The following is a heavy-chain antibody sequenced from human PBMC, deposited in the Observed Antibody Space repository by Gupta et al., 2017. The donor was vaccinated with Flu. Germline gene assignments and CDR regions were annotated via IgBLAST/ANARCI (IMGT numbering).Heavy chain of an antibody. CDR3: ARELKILKDYDFWSGYYTGSGFDP. V-gene: IGHV4-34*01. D-gene: IGHD3-3*01. J-gene: IGHJ5*02. CDR2: INHSGRT. Sequence: IGEINHSGRTNYNPSLKSRVTISVDTSKNQFSLKLSSVTAADTAVYYCARELKILKDYDFWSGYYTGSGFDPWGQGTLVTVSS.